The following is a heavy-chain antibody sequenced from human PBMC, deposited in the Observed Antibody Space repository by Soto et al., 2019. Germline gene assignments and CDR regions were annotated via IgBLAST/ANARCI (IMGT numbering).Heavy chain of an antibody. V-gene: IGHV1-18*04. CDR1: GYTFTSYG. CDR3: ARDKYCSGGSCYNWFDP. J-gene: IGHJ5*02. CDR2: ISAYNGNT. Sequence: ASVKVSCKASGYTFTSYGISWVRQAPGQGLEWMGWISAYNGNTNYAQKLQGRVTMTTDTSTSTAYMELRSLRSDDTAAYYCARDKYCSGGSCYNWFDPWGQGTLVTVSS. D-gene: IGHD2-15*01.